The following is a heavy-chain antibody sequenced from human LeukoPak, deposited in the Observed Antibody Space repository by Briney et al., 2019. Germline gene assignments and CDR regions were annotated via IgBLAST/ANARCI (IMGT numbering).Heavy chain of an antibody. CDR1: GFTFNSYA. Sequence: GGSLRLSCAASGFTFNSYAMSWVRQAPGKGLEWVSAISGSGASTYYTDAVKGRFTISRENSKNTLYLQMNSLRAEDNAVYYCGRHSCSWFGFGYWGQGTLVTVSS. V-gene: IGHV3-23*01. CDR2: ISGSGAST. CDR3: GRHSCSWFGFGY. J-gene: IGHJ4*02. D-gene: IGHD6-13*01.